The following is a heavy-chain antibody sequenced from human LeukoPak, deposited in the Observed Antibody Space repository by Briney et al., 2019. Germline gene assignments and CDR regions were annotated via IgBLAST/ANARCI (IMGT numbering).Heavy chain of an antibody. CDR2: ISGSGGST. D-gene: IGHD2-2*01. J-gene: IGHJ3*02. V-gene: IGHV3-23*01. Sequence: GGSLRLSCAASGFTFSSYSMNWVRQAPGKGLEWVSAISGSGGSTYYADSVKGRFTISRDNSKNTLYLQMNSLRAEDTAVYYCAKVVPSSGAFDIWGQGTMVTVSS. CDR3: AKVVPSSGAFDI. CDR1: GFTFSSYS.